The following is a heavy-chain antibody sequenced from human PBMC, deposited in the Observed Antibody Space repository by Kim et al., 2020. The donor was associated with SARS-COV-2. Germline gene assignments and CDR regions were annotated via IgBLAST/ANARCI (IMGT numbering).Heavy chain of an antibody. CDR1: GYTFTSYA. Sequence: ASVKVSCKASGYTFTSYAMHWVRQAPGQRLEWMGWINAGNGNTKYSQKFQGRVTITRDTSASTAYMELSSLRSEDTAVYYCARIGRIAVAGSGYFDYWGQGTLVTVSS. CDR3: ARIGRIAVAGSGYFDY. CDR2: INAGNGNT. D-gene: IGHD6-19*01. V-gene: IGHV1-3*01. J-gene: IGHJ4*02.